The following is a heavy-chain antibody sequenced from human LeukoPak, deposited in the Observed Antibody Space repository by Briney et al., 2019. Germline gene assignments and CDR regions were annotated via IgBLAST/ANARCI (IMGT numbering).Heavy chain of an antibody. V-gene: IGHV3-30-3*01. CDR2: ISYDGSNK. J-gene: IGHJ4*02. CDR1: GFTFSSYA. Sequence: QAGGSLRLSCAASGFTFSSYAMLWLRQAPGKGLEWVAVISYDGSNKYYADSVKGRFTISRDNSKNTLYLQMNSLRAEDTAVYYCARGCSDRAPGCYWGQGTLVTVSS. D-gene: IGHD3-10*02. CDR3: ARGCSDRAPGCY.